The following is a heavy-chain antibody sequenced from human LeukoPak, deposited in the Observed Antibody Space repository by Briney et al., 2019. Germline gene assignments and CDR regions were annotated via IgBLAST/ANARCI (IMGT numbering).Heavy chain of an antibody. CDR1: GYTFTGYY. Sequence: ASVKVPCKASGYTFTGYYMHWVRQAPGQGLEWMGWINPNSGGTNYAQKFQGRVTMTRDTSISTAYMEMTNLRFDDTAVYYCVDPDRWGQGTLVTVSS. V-gene: IGHV1-2*02. D-gene: IGHD3-22*01. CDR3: VDPDR. CDR2: INPNSGGT. J-gene: IGHJ1*01.